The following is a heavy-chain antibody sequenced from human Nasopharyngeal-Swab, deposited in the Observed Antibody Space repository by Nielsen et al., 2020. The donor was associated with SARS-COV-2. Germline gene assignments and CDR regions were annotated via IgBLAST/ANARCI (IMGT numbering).Heavy chain of an antibody. V-gene: IGHV1-18*01. J-gene: IGHJ4*02. CDR3: GRDMWAVAGNGPDY. CDR1: GYTFTSYG. CDR2: ISAYNGNT. D-gene: IGHD6-19*01. Sequence: ASVKVSCKASGYTFTSYGISWVRQAPGQGLEWMGWISAYNGNTNYAQKLQGRVTMTTDTSTSTAYMELRSLRSDDTAVYYCGRDMWAVAGNGPDYWGQGTLVTVSS.